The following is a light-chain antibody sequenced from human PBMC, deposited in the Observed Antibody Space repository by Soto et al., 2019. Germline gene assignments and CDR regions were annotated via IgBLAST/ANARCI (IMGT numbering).Light chain of an antibody. CDR3: SSYTGSDTYV. J-gene: IGLJ1*01. CDR2: EVI. Sequence: QSALTQPASVSGSPGQTITISCTGTSSDVGGYNYVSWYQHRPGEAPKLMIYEVINRPSGVSYRFSGSKFANTASLTISGLQAEDEADYYCSSYTGSDTYVFGTGTKATVL. CDR1: SSDVGGYNY. V-gene: IGLV2-14*01.